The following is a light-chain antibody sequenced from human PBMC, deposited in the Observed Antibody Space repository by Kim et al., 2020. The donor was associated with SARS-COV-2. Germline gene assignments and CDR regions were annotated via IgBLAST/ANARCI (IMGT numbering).Light chain of an antibody. Sequence: EIVMTQSPATLSVSPGERPTLSCRASQSVSSNLVWYQQKPGQAPRLLIYGASARATGVPARFSGSGSGTEFTLTISSLQSEDFAVYYCQQYNNWPRTFGQGTKVDIK. CDR1: QSVSSN. CDR2: GAS. V-gene: IGKV3-15*01. CDR3: QQYNNWPRT. J-gene: IGKJ1*01.